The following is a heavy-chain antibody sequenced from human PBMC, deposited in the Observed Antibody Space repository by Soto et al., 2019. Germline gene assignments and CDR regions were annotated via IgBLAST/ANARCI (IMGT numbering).Heavy chain of an antibody. CDR1: GGSISSGGYY. J-gene: IGHJ6*02. V-gene: IGHV4-31*03. Sequence: QVQLQESGPGLVKPSQTLSLTCTVSGGSISSGGYYWSWIRQHPGKGLEWIGYIYYSGSTYYNPSLKSRVTIAVDTSKNQFSMKRSSVTAAATAVYYCARDPVRGGSYGMDVWGHGTTVTVSS. CDR3: ARDPVRGGSYGMDV. D-gene: IGHD3-10*01. CDR2: IYYSGST.